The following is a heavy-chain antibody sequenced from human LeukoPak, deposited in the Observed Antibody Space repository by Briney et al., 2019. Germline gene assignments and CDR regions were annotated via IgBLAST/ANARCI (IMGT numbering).Heavy chain of an antibody. CDR2: IIPIFGTA. CDR1: VGTFIIYA. CDR3: ARLRGPIAAAPMDV. J-gene: IGHJ6*04. V-gene: IGHV1-69*05. Sequence: SVKVSCKASVGTFIIYAISWVRQAPGQGLEWMGGIIPIFGTANYAQKFQGRVTITTDESTSTAYMELSSLRSEDTAVYYCARLRGPIAAAPMDVWGKGTTVTVSS. D-gene: IGHD6-13*01.